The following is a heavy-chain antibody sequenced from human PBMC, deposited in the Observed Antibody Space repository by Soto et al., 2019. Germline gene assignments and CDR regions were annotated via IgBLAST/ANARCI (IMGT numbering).Heavy chain of an antibody. V-gene: IGHV3-21*03. CDR3: ATRRGYNHHHNFDS. Sequence: GGPLRLSFAASGFTFSDYTMNWVRQTPGKGLEWVSSISGTSYFIYSADSVKGRFTISRDNAKNSLYLQMNSLRAEDTAVYYCATRRGYNHHHNFDSWGLGTLVTVSS. CDR2: ISGTSYFI. J-gene: IGHJ4*02. CDR1: GFTFSDYT. D-gene: IGHD5-12*01.